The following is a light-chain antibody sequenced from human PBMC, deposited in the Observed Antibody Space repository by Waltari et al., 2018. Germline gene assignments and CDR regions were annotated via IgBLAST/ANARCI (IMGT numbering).Light chain of an antibody. CDR1: SSDVGFSNY. Sequence: QSALTQPASVSGSPGQSITISCTGTSSDVGFSNYVSWYQPYPGKAPKLIIYDVFQRPSGVSNRFSGSKSGNTASLTISGLQTEDEGDYYCNSYTGSSSWVFGGGTRLTVL. CDR3: NSYTGSSSWV. CDR2: DVF. V-gene: IGLV2-14*03. J-gene: IGLJ3*02.